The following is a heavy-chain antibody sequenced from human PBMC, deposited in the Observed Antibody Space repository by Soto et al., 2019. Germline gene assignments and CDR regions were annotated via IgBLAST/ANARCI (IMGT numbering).Heavy chain of an antibody. CDR3: ARMPGQWELFKFDN. CDR2: INPNSGVA. V-gene: IGHV1-2*02. CDR1: GYAFTDYF. Sequence: QLQLVHSGPEEKKPGASVTVSCKASGYAFTDYFLNWVRQAPGQGLEWVGWINPNSGVANLAQKFDGRVTLTRDTSIGTVYMEMTGLTSDDTAVYFCARMPGQWELFKFDNWGQGTLVTVSS. J-gene: IGHJ4*02. D-gene: IGHD3-10*01.